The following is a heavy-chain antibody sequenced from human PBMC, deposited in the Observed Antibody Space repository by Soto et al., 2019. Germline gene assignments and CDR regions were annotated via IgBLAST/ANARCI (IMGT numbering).Heavy chain of an antibody. J-gene: IGHJ3*02. D-gene: IGHD5-12*01. CDR3: ARRSVYSGYDPNAFDI. V-gene: IGHV5-51*01. CDR2: IYPGDSDT. CDR1: GYSFTSYW. Sequence: GESLKISCKGSGYSFTSYWIGLVRQMPGKGLEWMGIIYPGDSDTRYSPSFQGQVTISADKSISTAYLQWSSLKASDTAMYYCARRSVYSGYDPNAFDIWGQGTMVTVSS.